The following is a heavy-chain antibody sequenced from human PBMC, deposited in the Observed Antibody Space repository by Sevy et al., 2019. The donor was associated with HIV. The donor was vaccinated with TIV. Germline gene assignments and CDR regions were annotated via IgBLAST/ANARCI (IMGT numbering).Heavy chain of an antibody. CDR2: IYPGDSDT. Sequence: GESLKISCKGSGYIFTSYWIGWVPQMSGKGLEWMGIIYPGDSDTRYSPSFQGQVTISADKSISTAYLQWSSLKASDTAMYYCARVRELSPHYFDYWGQGTLVTVSS. CDR1: GYIFTSYW. J-gene: IGHJ4*02. V-gene: IGHV5-51*01. D-gene: IGHD3-16*02. CDR3: ARVRELSPHYFDY.